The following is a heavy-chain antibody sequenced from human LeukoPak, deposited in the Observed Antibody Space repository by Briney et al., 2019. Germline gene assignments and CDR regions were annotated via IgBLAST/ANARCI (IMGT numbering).Heavy chain of an antibody. D-gene: IGHD4-23*01. CDR2: IGSRGYTK. J-gene: IGHJ4*02. V-gene: IGHV3-11*01. Sequence: GGSLRLSCAASVFTFSDYYMTWIRDGPGERLGRVSYIGSRGYTKYYADSVKGRFTISRDNAKNSVYLHMNSLRAEDTAMYYCARGGNSDLDNWGQGTLVTVSS. CDR3: ARGGNSDLDN. CDR1: VFTFSDYY.